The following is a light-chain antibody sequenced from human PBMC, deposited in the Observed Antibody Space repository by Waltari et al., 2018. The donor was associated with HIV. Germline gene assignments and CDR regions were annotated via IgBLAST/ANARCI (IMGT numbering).Light chain of an antibody. CDR1: SSNIGAGYD. Sequence: QSVLTQPPSVPGAPGQRVTISCTVTSSNIGAGYDVPWYQQFPGSVPRLLIYDNTNRPSGVPDRFSGSKSGTSASLAISGLQAEDEADYYCQSYDSSLKVIFGGGTKVTVL. V-gene: IGLV1-40*01. CDR3: QSYDSSLKVI. CDR2: DNT. J-gene: IGLJ2*01.